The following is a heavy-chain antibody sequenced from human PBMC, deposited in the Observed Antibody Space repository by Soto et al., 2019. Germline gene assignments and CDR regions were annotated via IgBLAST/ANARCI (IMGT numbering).Heavy chain of an antibody. D-gene: IGHD3-22*01. V-gene: IGHV5-51*01. CDR1: GYSFTSYW. J-gene: IGHJ4*02. CDR2: IYPGDSDT. Sequence: GESLKISCKGSGYSFTSYWIGWVRQMPGKGLEWMGIIYPGDSDTRYSPSFQGQATISADKSISTAYLQWSSLKASDTAMYYCARSLLYDSSGRQYYFDYWGQGALVTVSS. CDR3: ARSLLYDSSGRQYYFDY.